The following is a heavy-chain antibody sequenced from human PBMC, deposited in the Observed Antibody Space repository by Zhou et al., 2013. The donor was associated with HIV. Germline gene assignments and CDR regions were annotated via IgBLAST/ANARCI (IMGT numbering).Heavy chain of an antibody. J-gene: IGHJ6*03. V-gene: IGHV1-69*14. CDR1: GGTFSNYA. CDR2: IVPIFNKP. D-gene: IGHD5-12*01. CDR3: ARDSDSGYEQAGGLSDYYYMDV. Sequence: QVQLVQSGAEVKKPGSSVKVSCKASGGTFSNYAFSWVRLAPGQGLEWLGDIVPIFNKPSYAQKFQGRVTITADKSTSTAYMELSSLRSEDTAVYYCARDSDSGYEQAGGLSDYYYMDVWGKGTTVTVSS.